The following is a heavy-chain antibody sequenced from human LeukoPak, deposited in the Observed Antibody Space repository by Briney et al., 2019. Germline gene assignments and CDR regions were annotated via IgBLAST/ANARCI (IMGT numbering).Heavy chain of an antibody. CDR1: GFTVSSNY. CDR3: AKVPPHYDFWSGYPFWFDP. Sequence: HAGGSLRLSCAASGFTVSSNYMSWVRQAPGKGLEWVSAISGSGGSTYYADSVKGRFTISRDNSKNTLYLQMNSLRAEDTAVYYCAKVPPHYDFWSGYPFWFDPWGQGTLVTVSS. D-gene: IGHD3-3*01. CDR2: ISGSGGST. V-gene: IGHV3-23*01. J-gene: IGHJ5*02.